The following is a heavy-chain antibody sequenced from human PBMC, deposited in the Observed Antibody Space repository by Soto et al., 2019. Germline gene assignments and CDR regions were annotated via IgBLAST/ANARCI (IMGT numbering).Heavy chain of an antibody. V-gene: IGHV4-59*12. CDR3: ARSQTTVTSYNY. J-gene: IGHJ4*02. CDR1: GGSISSYY. CDR2: IYYSGST. Sequence: PSETLSLTCAVSGGSISSYYWSWIRQPPGKGLEWIGYIYYSGSTNYNPSLKSRVTISVDTSKNQFSLKLSSVTAADTAVYYCARSQTTVTSYNYWAQGTLVTVSS. D-gene: IGHD4-17*01.